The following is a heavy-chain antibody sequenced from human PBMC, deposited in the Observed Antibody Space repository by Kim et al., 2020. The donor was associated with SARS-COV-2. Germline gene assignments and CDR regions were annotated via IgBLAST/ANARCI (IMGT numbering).Heavy chain of an antibody. D-gene: IGHD4-17*01. CDR3: ARSPSTVTTPRTVKYFDY. Sequence: SETLSLTCTVSGGSISSYYWSWIRQPPGKGLEWIGNIYYSGSTNYNPSLKSRVSISVDTSKNQFSLDLTSVTAADTAVYYCARSPSTVTTPRTVKYFDYWGQRTLVTVSS. CDR1: GGSISSYY. V-gene: IGHV4-59*13. J-gene: IGHJ4*02. CDR2: IYYSGST.